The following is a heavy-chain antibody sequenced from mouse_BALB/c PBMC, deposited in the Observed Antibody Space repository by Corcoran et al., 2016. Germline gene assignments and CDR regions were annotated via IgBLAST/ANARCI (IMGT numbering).Heavy chain of an antibody. Sequence: EVQLQQSGAELVKPGASVKLSCTASGFYIKDPYIHWLKQRPDHGQEWLGRFDPANGNTKYDPNFQGKATITAYTSSNTAYLQLISLTSEDTAVYYGADYYGSSPYYFDYWGQGTTLTVSS. D-gene: IGHD1-1*01. CDR2: FDPANGNT. CDR3: ADYYGSSPYYFDY. J-gene: IGHJ2*01. CDR1: GFYIKDPY. V-gene: IGHV14-3*02.